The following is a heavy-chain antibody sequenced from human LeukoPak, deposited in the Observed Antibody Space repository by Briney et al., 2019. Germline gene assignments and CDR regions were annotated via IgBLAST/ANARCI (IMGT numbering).Heavy chain of an antibody. Sequence: SVKVSCKXSGFTFTSSAMQWVRQARGQRLEWIGWIVVGSGNTNYAQKFQERVTITRDMSTSTAYMELSSLRSEDTAVYYCAAIRIVGATSWFDPWGQGTLVTVSS. D-gene: IGHD1-26*01. CDR1: GFTFTSSA. CDR3: AAIRIVGATSWFDP. V-gene: IGHV1-58*02. CDR2: IVVGSGNT. J-gene: IGHJ5*02.